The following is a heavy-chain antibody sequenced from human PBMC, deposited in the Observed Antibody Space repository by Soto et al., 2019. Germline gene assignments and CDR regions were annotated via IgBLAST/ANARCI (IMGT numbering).Heavy chain of an antibody. CDR3: ARGRYGDY. J-gene: IGHJ4*02. V-gene: IGHV1-18*01. CDR1: GYAFTTYG. CDR2: ISAHNGNT. Sequence: QVHLVQSGAEVKKPGASVKVSCKGSGYAFTTYGITWVRQAPGQGLEWMGWISAHNGNTNYAQKLQGRVTVTRDTSTSTAYMELRSLRCDETAVYYCARGRYGDYWGQGALVTGSS. D-gene: IGHD1-1*01.